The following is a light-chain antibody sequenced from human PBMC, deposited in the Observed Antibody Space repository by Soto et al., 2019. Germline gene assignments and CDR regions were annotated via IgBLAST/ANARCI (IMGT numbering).Light chain of an antibody. Sequence: IKMTKSPSTLSAYVGDRVTITCRASQSISSWLAWYQQKPGKAPKLLIYDASSLESGVPSRFSGSGSGTEFTLTISSLQPDDFATYYCQQYNSYSITFGQVTRLEIK. CDR2: DAS. CDR3: QQYNSYSIT. V-gene: IGKV1-5*01. J-gene: IGKJ5*01. CDR1: QSISSW.